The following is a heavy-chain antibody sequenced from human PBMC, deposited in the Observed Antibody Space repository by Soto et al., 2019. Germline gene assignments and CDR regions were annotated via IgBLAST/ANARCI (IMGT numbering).Heavy chain of an antibody. Sequence: QLQLQESGPGLVKPSETLSLTCTVSGGSISSSSYYWGWIRQPPGKGLEWIGSIDYRGSTYYNPSLKRRVTISVDTSKNQSSRKLSSVTAADTAVYDCARPEYYYGSSGYYINWFDPWGQGTLVTVSS. D-gene: IGHD3-22*01. CDR1: GGSISSSSYY. J-gene: IGHJ5*02. V-gene: IGHV4-39*01. CDR2: IDYRGST. CDR3: ARPEYYYGSSGYYINWFDP.